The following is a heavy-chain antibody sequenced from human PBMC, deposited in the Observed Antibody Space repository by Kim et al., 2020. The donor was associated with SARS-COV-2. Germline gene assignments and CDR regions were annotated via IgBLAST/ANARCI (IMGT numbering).Heavy chain of an antibody. J-gene: IGHJ1*01. V-gene: IGHV4-39*01. CDR3: TRPVGVIVRGKGYFQH. CDR1: GGSISNSDYY. CDR2: ISYGGST. Sequence: SETLSLTCIVSGGSISNSDYYWGWIRQPPGKGLEWIGSISYGGSTFYNPSLKSRVTISVDTSKNQFSLNLTSVTAADTAVYYCTRPVGVIVRGKGYFQHWGQGTLIPVSS. D-gene: IGHD2-21*01.